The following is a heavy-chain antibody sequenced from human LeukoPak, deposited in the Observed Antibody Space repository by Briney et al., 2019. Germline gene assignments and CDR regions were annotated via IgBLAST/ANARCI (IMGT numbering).Heavy chain of an antibody. CDR3: GRAAGTMFPFSRIYYFDY. J-gene: IGHJ4*02. Sequence: GGSLRLSCAASGFTFSSYWMHWVRQAPGKGLVWVSRIKSDGSSTSYADSVKGRFTISRDNAKNTLYLQMNSLRADDTAVYYCGRAAGTMFPFSRIYYFDYWGQGTLVTVSS. V-gene: IGHV3-74*01. CDR2: IKSDGSST. CDR1: GFTFSSYW. D-gene: IGHD3-10*02.